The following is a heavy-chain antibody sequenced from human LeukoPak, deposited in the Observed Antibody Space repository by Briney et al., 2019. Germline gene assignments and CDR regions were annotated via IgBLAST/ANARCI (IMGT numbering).Heavy chain of an antibody. J-gene: IGHJ6*02. D-gene: IGHD2-15*01. CDR1: GFTFSSYS. CDR3: AREDIVVVVAHYYYYGMDV. CDR2: ISSSSSTI. Sequence: GGSLRLSCAASGFTFSSYSMNWVRQAPGKGLEWVSYISSSSSTIYYADSVKGRFTISRDNAKNSLYLQMNSLRDEGTAVYYCAREDIVVVVAHYYYYGMDVWGQGTTVTVSS. V-gene: IGHV3-48*02.